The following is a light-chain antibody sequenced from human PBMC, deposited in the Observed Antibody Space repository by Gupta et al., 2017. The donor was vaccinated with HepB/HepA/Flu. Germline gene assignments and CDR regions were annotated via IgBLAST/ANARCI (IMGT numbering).Light chain of an antibody. CDR1: SSNIGSNY. V-gene: IGLV1-47*01. CDR3: AAWDDSFWV. Sequence: QSVLTQSPSASGPPGQWVTISCSGSSSNIGSNYVYWYQQLPGTAPKLIIYRNNQRPSGVPYRFSGSKSGTSASLAISGLRSEDEADYYCAAWDDSFWVFGGGTKLTVL. CDR2: RNN. J-gene: IGLJ3*02.